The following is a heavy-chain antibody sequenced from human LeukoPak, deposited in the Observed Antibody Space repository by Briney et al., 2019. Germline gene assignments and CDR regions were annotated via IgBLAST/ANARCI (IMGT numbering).Heavy chain of an antibody. J-gene: IGHJ3*02. CDR3: ATAPLFRRGAFDI. CDR1: GFSLSTHN. D-gene: IGHD2-21*01. V-gene: IGHV3-15*01. CDR2: IKRKVDGGTT. Sequence: PGGSLRLSCAASGFSLSTHNMNWVRQAPGKGLEWVGRIKRKVDGGTTDYAAPVKGRFTISRDDSKKTLFLQMNSLKIEDTGVYYCATAPLFRRGAFDIWGQGTMVTVSS.